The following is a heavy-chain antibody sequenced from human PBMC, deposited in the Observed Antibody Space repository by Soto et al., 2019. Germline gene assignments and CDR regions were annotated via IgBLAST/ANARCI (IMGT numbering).Heavy chain of an antibody. D-gene: IGHD6-13*01. J-gene: IGHJ6*03. V-gene: IGHV3-11*01. CDR1: GFTFSDYY. CDR2: ISSSGSTI. CDR3: ARDRTAAFSHYYYMDV. Sequence: GGSLRLSCAASGFTFSDYYMSWIRQAPGKGLEWVSYISSSGSTIYYADSVKGRFTISRDNAKNSLYLQMNSLRAEDTAVYYCARDRTAAFSHYYYMDVWGKGTTVTVSS.